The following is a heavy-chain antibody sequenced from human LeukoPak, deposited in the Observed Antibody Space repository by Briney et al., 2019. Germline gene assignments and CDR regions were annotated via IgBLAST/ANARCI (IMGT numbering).Heavy chain of an antibody. CDR2: IYPGDSDT. J-gene: IGHJ4*02. D-gene: IGHD3-16*01. CDR1: GYNFSIYW. V-gene: IGHV5-51*01. CDR3: ARQSRNAYISDY. Sequence: GESLKISCQVFGYNFSIYWIAWVRQMPGKGLESMGIIYPGDSDTRYSPSFEGQGPISVDKSLTTAYLQWSSLKASDTAMYYCARQSRNAYISDYWGQGTLVTVSS.